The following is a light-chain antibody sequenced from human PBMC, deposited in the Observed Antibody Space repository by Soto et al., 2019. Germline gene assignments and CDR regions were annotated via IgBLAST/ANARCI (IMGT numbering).Light chain of an antibody. J-gene: IGKJ4*01. V-gene: IGKV3-15*01. CDR3: PQYNNWPLG. CDR2: DAS. CDR1: QSVNSK. Sequence: EIVMTQSPATLSVSPGERATLSCRASQSVNSKLAWYQQKPGQAPRLLIHDASTRATGIPVRCSGSGSGTEFTLTISSLQSEDFAVYYCPQYNNWPLGFGGGTKVEIK.